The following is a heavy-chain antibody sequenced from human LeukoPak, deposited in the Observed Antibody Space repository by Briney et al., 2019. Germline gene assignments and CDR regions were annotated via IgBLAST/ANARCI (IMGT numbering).Heavy chain of an antibody. CDR1: GFTLSDEY. D-gene: IGHD6-19*01. CDR3: ARSRGAGPGANFDY. Sequence: GGSLRLSCAASGFTLSDEYMSWIRQAPGKGLEWVSYISNSGSYTNYADSVKGRFTISRDNAKNSLYLQMNSLRAEDTAVYYCARSRGAGPGANFDYWGQGTLITVSS. V-gene: IGHV3-11*03. J-gene: IGHJ4*02. CDR2: ISNSGSYT.